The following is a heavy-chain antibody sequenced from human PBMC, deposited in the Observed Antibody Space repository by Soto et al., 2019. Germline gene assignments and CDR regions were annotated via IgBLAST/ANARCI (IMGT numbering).Heavy chain of an antibody. V-gene: IGHV3-30-3*01. CDR1: GFTFSSYA. Sequence: GGSLRLSCAASGFTFSSYAMHWVRQAPGKGLEWVAVISYDGSNKYYADSVKGRFTISRDNSKNTLYLQMNSLRAEDTAVYYCASSESQGGDWGQGTLVTVSS. J-gene: IGHJ4*02. D-gene: IGHD3-10*01. CDR3: ASSESQGGD. CDR2: ISYDGSNK.